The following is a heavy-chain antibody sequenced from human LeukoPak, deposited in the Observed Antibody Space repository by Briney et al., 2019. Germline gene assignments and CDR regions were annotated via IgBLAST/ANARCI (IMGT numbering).Heavy chain of an antibody. J-gene: IGHJ5*02. Sequence: ASVKVSCKASGYTFTGYYMHWVRQAPGQGLEWMGRINPNSGGTNYAQKFQGRVTMTRDTSISTAYMELSRLRSDDTAVYYCARDYYGSGSRNWFDPWGQGTLVTVSS. V-gene: IGHV1-2*06. CDR1: GYTFTGYY. CDR2: INPNSGGT. CDR3: ARDYYGSGSRNWFDP. D-gene: IGHD3-10*01.